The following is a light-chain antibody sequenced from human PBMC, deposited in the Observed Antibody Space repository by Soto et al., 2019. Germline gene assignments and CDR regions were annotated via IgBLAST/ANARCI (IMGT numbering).Light chain of an antibody. CDR1: DIERKN. J-gene: IGLJ1*01. CDR2: DDS. CDR3: QVWDTTSDHFV. Sequence: SYELTQPPSVSTAPGQTARITCGGNDIERKNVHWYQQKPGQAPVLVVYDDSDRPSEIPERFAGSNSGNTATLTINRVEAGDEGDYFCQVWDTTSDHFVFGTGTKLTVL. V-gene: IGLV3-21*02.